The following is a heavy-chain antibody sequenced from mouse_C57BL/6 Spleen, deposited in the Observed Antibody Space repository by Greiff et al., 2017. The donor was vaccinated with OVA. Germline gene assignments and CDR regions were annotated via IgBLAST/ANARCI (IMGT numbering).Heavy chain of an antibody. CDR1: GFTFSSYA. V-gene: IGHV5-9-1*02. D-gene: IGHD2-4*01. CDR2: ISSGGDYI. J-gene: IGHJ4*01. Sequence: EVKVVESGEGLVKPGGSLKLSCAASGFTFSSYAMSWVRQTPEQRLEWVAYISSGGDYIYYANTVKGRFTISRDNARNTLYLQMSRLKSEDTAMYYCTSPTMITTGLYYAMDYWGQGTSVTVSS. CDR3: TSPTMITTGLYYAMDY.